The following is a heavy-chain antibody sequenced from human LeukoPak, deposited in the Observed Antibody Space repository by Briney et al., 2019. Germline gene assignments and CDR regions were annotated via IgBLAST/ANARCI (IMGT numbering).Heavy chain of an antibody. J-gene: IGHJ6*02. V-gene: IGHV4-31*03. CDR1: GGSLSSGGYY. CDR2: IYYSGST. Sequence: SQTLSLTCTVSGGSLSSGGYYWSWIRQHPGKGLGWLGYIYYSGSTYYNPSLKSRVTISVDTSKNQFSLKLSSVTAADTAVYYCARAYPSNYYYGMDVWGQGTTVTVSS. D-gene: IGHD6-6*01. CDR3: ARAYPSNYYYGMDV.